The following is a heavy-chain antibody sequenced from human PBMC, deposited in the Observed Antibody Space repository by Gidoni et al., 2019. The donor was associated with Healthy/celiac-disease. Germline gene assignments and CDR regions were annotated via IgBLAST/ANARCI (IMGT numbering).Heavy chain of an antibody. CDR3: ARDQGGSYFVIRFSFDY. CDR1: GGSVSSGSYY. D-gene: IGHD1-26*01. Sequence: QVQLQESGPGLVKPSETLSLPCTVSGGSVSSGSYYWSWIRQPPGKGLEWIGYIYYSGSTNYNPSLKSRVTISVDTSKNQFSLKLSSVTAADTAVYYCARDQGGSYFVIRFSFDYWGQGTLVTVSS. V-gene: IGHV4-61*01. J-gene: IGHJ4*02. CDR2: IYYSGST.